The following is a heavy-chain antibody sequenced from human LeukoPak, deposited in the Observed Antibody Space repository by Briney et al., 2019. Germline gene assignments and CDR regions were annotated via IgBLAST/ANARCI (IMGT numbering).Heavy chain of an antibody. V-gene: IGHV4-59*12. D-gene: IGHD3/OR15-3a*01. J-gene: IGHJ4*02. CDR3: ARDSSLGLFDY. CDR1: GGSISSYY. Sequence: KASETLSLTCTVSGGSISSYYWSWIRQPPGKGLEWIGYIYYSGSTNYNPSLKSRVTISVDTSKNQFSLKLSSVTAADTAVYYCARDSSLGLFDYWGQGTLVTVSS. CDR2: IYYSGST.